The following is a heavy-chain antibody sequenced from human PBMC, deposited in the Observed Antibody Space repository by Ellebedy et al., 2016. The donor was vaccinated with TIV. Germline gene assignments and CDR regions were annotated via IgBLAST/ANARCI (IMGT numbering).Heavy chain of an antibody. V-gene: IGHV3-74*01. CDR2: INSDGFSI. CDR3: ARDETRRDYYDSSGYYPDAFDI. CDR1: GFTFRSYW. J-gene: IGHJ3*02. Sequence: GESLKISXAASGFTFRSYWMHWVRQAPGMRLTWVSRINSDGFSISYADSVKGRFTISRDNAKNTLYLQMNSLRVEDTAVYYCARDETRRDYYDSSGYYPDAFDIWGQGTMVTVSS. D-gene: IGHD3-22*01.